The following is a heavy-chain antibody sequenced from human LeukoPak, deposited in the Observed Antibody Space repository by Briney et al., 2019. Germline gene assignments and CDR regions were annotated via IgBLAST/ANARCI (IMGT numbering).Heavy chain of an antibody. J-gene: IGHJ4*02. V-gene: IGHV4-31*03. CDR1: GGSISSGGYY. CDR2: IYYSGST. Sequence: SETLYLTCTVSGGSISSGGYYWSWIRQHPGKGLEWIGYIYYSGSTYYNPSLKSRVTISVDTSKNQFSLKLSSVTAADTAVYYCAREQLGKLRYFDYWGQGTLVTVSS. CDR3: AREQLGKLRYFDY. D-gene: IGHD7-27*01.